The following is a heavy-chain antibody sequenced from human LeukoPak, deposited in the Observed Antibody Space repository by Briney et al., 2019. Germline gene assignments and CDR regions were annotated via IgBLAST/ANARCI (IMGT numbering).Heavy chain of an antibody. CDR3: ARAFRGIFGVFEAFDI. CDR1: GGSISSYY. D-gene: IGHD3-3*01. J-gene: IGHJ3*02. CDR2: IYYSGST. V-gene: IGHV4-59*08. Sequence: SETLSLTCTVSGGSISSYYWSWIRQPPGKGLEWIGYIYYSGSTNYNPSLKSRVTISVDTSKNQSSLKLSSVTAADTAVYYCARAFRGIFGVFEAFDIWGQGTMVTVSS.